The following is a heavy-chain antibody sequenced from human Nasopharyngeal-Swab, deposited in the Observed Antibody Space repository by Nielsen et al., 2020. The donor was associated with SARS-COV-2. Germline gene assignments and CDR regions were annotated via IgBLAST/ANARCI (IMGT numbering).Heavy chain of an antibody. CDR3: ARVGLHYYDSSGPFDY. CDR2: ISSSGSTI. Sequence: GESLKISCAASGFTFSSYEMNWVRQAPGKGLEWVSYISSSGSTIYYADSVKGRFTIPRDNAKNSLYLQMNSLRAEDTAVYYCARVGLHYYDSSGPFDYWGQGTLVTVSS. CDR1: GFTFSSYE. V-gene: IGHV3-48*03. D-gene: IGHD3-22*01. J-gene: IGHJ4*02.